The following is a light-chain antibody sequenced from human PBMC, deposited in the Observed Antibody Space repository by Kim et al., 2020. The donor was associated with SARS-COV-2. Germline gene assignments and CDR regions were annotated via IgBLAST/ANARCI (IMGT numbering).Light chain of an antibody. CDR1: TSDVGGDNM. CDR2: EVS. V-gene: IGLV2-11*01. J-gene: IGLJ1*01. CDR3: CSYAGSYSV. Sequence: GQSTTLSCTGPTSDVGGDNMVSGNKRHQAKAPNPMIYEVSRGPSGVPDRFSGSKWGNTASLSFSGLQAEDEADYYCCSYAGSYSVFGTGTKVTVL.